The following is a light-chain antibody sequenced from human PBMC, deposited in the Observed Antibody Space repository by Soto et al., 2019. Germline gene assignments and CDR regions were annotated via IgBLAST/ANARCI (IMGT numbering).Light chain of an antibody. CDR1: QSVSYY. J-gene: IGKJ4*01. CDR3: QEYNDWRPIT. CDR2: GAS. V-gene: IGKV3-15*01. Sequence: EIVLTQSPGTLSLSPGERATLSCRASQSVSYYLAWYQQKPGQAPRLLIYGASTRATGIPVRFSGSGSGTEFTLTITSLQFEDFAVYYCQEYNDWRPITFGGGTKVDIK.